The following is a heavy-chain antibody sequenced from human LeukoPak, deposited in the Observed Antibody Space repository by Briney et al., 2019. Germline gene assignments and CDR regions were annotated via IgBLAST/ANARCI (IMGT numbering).Heavy chain of an antibody. CDR2: INHSGST. J-gene: IGHJ4*02. CDR3: ARGGFGSGWSYFDY. V-gene: IGHV4-34*01. Sequence: SETLSLTCAVHGGYFSGYYWSWIRQPPGKALEWIGEINHSGSTNNNPSLKSRVTISVDTSKNQFSLKLSSVTAADTAVYYCARGGFGSGWSYFDYWGQGTLVTVSS. CDR1: GGYFSGYY. D-gene: IGHD6-19*01.